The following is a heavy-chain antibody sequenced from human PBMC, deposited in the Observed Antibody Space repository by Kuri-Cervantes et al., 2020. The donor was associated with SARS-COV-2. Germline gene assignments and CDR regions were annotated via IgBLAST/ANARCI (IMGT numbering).Heavy chain of an antibody. D-gene: IGHD3-3*01. V-gene: IGHV3-48*01. CDR3: ARDLRLFGVANPSYFDC. J-gene: IGHJ4*02. CDR2: ISSSSSTI. Sequence: ETLSLTCAASGFTFSSYSMNWVRQAPGKGLEWVSYISSSSSTIYYAASVKGRFTISRDNAKKSLYLQMNRLRAEDTALYYCARDLRLFGVANPSYFDCWGQGTLVTVSS. CDR1: GFTFSSYS.